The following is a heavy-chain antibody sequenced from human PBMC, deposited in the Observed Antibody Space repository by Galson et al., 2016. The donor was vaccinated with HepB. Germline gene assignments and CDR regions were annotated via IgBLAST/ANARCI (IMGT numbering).Heavy chain of an antibody. CDR1: GGSITIRDW. J-gene: IGHJ4*02. CDR2: DYQTGRT. V-gene: IGHV4-4*02. D-gene: IGHD2-2*01. Sequence: SETLSLTCAVSGGSITIRDWWSWVRQPPGKGLEWIGEDYQTGRTIYNPSLSSRVTISLDTSRSQFSLRLTSVTAPDTAIYYCARGNYARFDDWGPGTLVTVSS. CDR3: ARGNYARFDD.